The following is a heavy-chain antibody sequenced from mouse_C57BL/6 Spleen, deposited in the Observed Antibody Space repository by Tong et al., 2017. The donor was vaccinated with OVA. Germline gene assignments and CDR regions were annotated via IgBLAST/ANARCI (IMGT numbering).Heavy chain of an antibody. Sequence: EVQLQESGGDLVKPGGSLKVSCAASGFTFSSYGMSWVRQTPDKRLEWVASISYGGGYTYYPDSVKGRFTISRDNAKTTLCLQMSSLKSEDSAMYYCIRRERYDDNGFAYWGQVTLVTTSA. J-gene: IGHJ3*01. V-gene: IGHV5-6*01. D-gene: IGHD2-14*01. CDR1: GFTFSSYG. CDR3: IRRERYDDNGFAY. CDR2: ISYGGGYT.